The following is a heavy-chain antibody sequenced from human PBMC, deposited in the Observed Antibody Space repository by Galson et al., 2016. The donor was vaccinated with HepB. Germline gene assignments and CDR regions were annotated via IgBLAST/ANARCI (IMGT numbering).Heavy chain of an antibody. J-gene: IGHJ3*01. CDR1: GFTFRSHG. V-gene: IGHV3-30*18. Sequence: SLRLSCAASGFTFRSHGMHWVRQAPGKGLEWVAVILHDGSNKDYADSVKGRFTISRDNSNDTLYLQMNNLRAEDTAVYYCGKDLYTYGSRVPFDFWGQGTMVIVSS. CDR2: ILHDGSNK. D-gene: IGHD3-10*01. CDR3: GKDLYTYGSRVPFDF.